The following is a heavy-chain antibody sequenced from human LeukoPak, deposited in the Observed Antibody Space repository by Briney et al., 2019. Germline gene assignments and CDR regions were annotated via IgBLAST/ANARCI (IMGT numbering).Heavy chain of an antibody. J-gene: IGHJ4*02. CDR1: GFSFINYW. D-gene: IGHD6-13*01. CDR2: INQDGSVK. V-gene: IGHV3-7*01. Sequence: GGSLRLSCAASGFSFINYWMSWVRQAPGKGLEWVANINQDGSVKYYVDSVKGRFTISRDNTKKSLYLHMNSLRGEDTAVCYCARDHGYSDRIAGGDAIDYWGQGTLVTVSS. CDR3: ARDHGYSDRIAGGDAIDY.